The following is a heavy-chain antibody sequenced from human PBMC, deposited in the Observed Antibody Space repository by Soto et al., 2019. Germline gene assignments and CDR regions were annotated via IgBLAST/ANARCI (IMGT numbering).Heavy chain of an antibody. J-gene: IGHJ6*02. CDR3: ARDYDFWSGYYTGYYYYGMDV. CDR2: TYYRSKWYN. V-gene: IGHV6-1*01. Sequence: SQTLSLTCAISGDSVSSNSAAWNWIRQSPSRGLEWLGRTYYRSKWYNDYAVSVKSRITINPDTSKNQFSLQLNSVTPEDTAVYYCARDYDFWSGYYTGYYYYGMDVWGQGTTVTVSS. D-gene: IGHD3-3*01. CDR1: GDSVSSNSAA.